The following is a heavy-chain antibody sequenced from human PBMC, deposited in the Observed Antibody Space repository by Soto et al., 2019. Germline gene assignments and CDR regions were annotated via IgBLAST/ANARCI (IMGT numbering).Heavy chain of an antibody. Sequence: QVQLVQSGAEVKKPGASVKVSCKASGYTFTSYAMNWVLHAHGQRLEWMGWINAGNGNTQNSQKFQGRVTITRDRSASTVYMELSSLRSEDSAVYYCACSIVVVTAADYLGQGTLVTVSA. CDR2: INAGNGNT. J-gene: IGHJ4*02. D-gene: IGHD2-21*02. V-gene: IGHV1-3*01. CDR3: ACSIVVVTAADY. CDR1: GYTFTSYA.